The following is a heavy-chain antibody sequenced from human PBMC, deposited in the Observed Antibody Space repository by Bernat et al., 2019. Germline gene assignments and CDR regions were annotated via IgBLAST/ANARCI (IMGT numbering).Heavy chain of an antibody. CDR1: GFTFSSYA. D-gene: IGHD3-10*01. V-gene: IGHV3-23*01. Sequence: EVQLLESGGGLVQPGGSLRLSCAASGFTFSSYAMSWVRQAPGKGLEWVSAISGSGDSIVYADSVKGRFTISRDNSKDTLYLKMNSLRGEDRAVYYCAKDWTARGNYGYGKFDPWDQGTLVTVSS. J-gene: IGHJ5*02. CDR3: AKDWTARGNYGYGKFDP. CDR2: ISGSGDSI.